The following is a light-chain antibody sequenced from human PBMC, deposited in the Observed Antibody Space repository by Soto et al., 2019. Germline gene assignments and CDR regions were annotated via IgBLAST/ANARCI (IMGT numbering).Light chain of an antibody. CDR3: QQYNNWPRT. J-gene: IGKJ1*01. Sequence: EIVMTQSPATLSVSPGERATLSCRASQNILSNLAWYQQKPGQAPRLLIYGVSTRATGIPARFSGSGSGTEFTLTISSLQSEDFAVYYCQQYNNWPRTFGQGTKVDIK. CDR1: QNILSN. V-gene: IGKV3-15*01. CDR2: GVS.